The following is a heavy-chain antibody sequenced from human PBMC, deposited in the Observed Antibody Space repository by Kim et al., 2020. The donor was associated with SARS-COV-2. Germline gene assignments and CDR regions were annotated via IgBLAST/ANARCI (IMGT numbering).Heavy chain of an antibody. CDR2: IYHSGST. CDR3: ARVLRGSSWSDYYYYGM. D-gene: IGHD6-13*01. CDR1: GYSISSGYY. J-gene: IGHJ6*01. V-gene: IGHV4-38-2*02. Sequence: SETLSLTCTVSGYSISSGYYWGWIRQPPGKGLEWIGSIYHSGSTYYNPSLKSRVTISVDTSKNQFSLKLSSVTAADTAVYYCARVLRGSSWSDYYYYGM.